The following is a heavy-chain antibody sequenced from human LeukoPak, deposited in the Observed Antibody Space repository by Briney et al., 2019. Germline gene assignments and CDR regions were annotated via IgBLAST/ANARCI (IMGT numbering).Heavy chain of an antibody. D-gene: IGHD6-13*01. V-gene: IGHV3-21*01. CDR3: ARKYSSSWCVHY. Sequence: PGGSLRLSCAAYGFTFSSYSMDWVRQAPGKGLEWVSSISSSSSYIYYADSVKGRFTISRDNAKNSLYLQMNSLRAEDTAVYYCARKYSSSWCVHYWGQGTLVTVSS. CDR1: GFTFSSYS. J-gene: IGHJ4*02. CDR2: ISSSSSYI.